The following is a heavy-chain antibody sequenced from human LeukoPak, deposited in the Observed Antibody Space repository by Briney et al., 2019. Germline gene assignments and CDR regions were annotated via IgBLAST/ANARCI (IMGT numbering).Heavy chain of an antibody. Sequence: GGSLRLSCAASGFTFSSYSMNWVRQAPGKGLEWVSYISSSSSTIYYADSVKGRFTISRDNAKNSLYLQMNSLRAEDTAVYYCAREALRGYSYGFFDYWGQGTLVTVSS. J-gene: IGHJ4*02. D-gene: IGHD5-18*01. CDR2: ISSSSSTI. CDR1: GFTFSSYS. V-gene: IGHV3-48*01. CDR3: AREALRGYSYGFFDY.